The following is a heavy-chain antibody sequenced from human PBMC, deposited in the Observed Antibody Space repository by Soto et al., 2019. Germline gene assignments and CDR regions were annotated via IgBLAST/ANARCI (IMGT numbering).Heavy chain of an antibody. Sequence: PSETLSLTCTVSGGSISSYYWSWIRQPPGKGLEWIGYIYYSGSTNYNPSLKSRVTISVDTSKNQFSLKLSSVTAADTAVYYCVRFKTIFGEVHWFDPWGQGTLVTVSS. CDR2: IYYSGST. D-gene: IGHD3-3*01. J-gene: IGHJ5*02. CDR3: VRFKTIFGEVHWFDP. CDR1: GGSISSYY. V-gene: IGHV4-59*01.